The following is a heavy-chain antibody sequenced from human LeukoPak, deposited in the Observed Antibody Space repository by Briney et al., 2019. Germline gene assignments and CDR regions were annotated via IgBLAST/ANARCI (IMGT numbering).Heavy chain of an antibody. CDR3: ARRGYSYGIRGYFDL. Sequence: SETLSLTCTVSGGSISSNNYYWGWIRQPPGKGLEWIGSIYYSGSTYYNPSLKSRVTISVDTSKNQFSLKLSSVTAADTAVYYCARRGYSYGIRGYFDLWGRGTLVTVSS. D-gene: IGHD5-18*01. CDR1: GGSISSNNYY. J-gene: IGHJ2*01. V-gene: IGHV4-39*01. CDR2: IYYSGST.